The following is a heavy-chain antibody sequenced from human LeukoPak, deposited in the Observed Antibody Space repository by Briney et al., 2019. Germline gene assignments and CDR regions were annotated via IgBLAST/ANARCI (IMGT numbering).Heavy chain of an antibody. V-gene: IGHV3-21*01. CDR1: GFTFSSYS. CDR3: ARGMGDYVYYYGMDV. J-gene: IGHJ6*04. Sequence: GGSLRLSCAASGFTFSSYSMNWVRPAPGKGLEWVSSISSSSSYIYYADSVKGRFTISRDNAKNSLYLQMNSLRAEDTAVYYCARGMGDYVYYYGMDVWGKGTTVTVSS. D-gene: IGHD4-17*01. CDR2: ISSSSSYI.